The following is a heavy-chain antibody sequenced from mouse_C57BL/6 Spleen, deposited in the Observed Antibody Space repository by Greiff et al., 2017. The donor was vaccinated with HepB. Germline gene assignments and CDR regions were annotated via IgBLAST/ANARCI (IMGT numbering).Heavy chain of an antibody. Sequence: QVHVKQSGAELARPGASVKLSCKASGYTFTSYGISWVKQRTGQGLEWIGEIYPRSGNTYYNEKFKGKATLTADKSSSTAYMELRSLTSEDSAVYFCARCGSSPYWYFDVWGTGTTVTVSS. CDR1: GYTFTSYG. CDR3: ARCGSSPYWYFDV. CDR2: IYPRSGNT. V-gene: IGHV1-81*01. J-gene: IGHJ1*03. D-gene: IGHD1-1*01.